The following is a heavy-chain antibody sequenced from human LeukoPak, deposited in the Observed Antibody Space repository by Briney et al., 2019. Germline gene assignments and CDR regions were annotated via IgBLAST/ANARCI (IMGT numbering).Heavy chain of an antibody. J-gene: IGHJ4*02. CDR1: GYTFTSYY. V-gene: IGHV1-46*01. CDR2: INPSGGST. CDR3: ARQYSGYNQPFDY. Sequence: ASVKVSCKASGYTFTSYYMHWVRQAPGQGLEWMGIINPSGGSTNYAQKFQGRVTMTRDTSTNTVYMELSSLRSEDTAVYYCARQYSGYNQPFDYWGQGTLVTVSS. D-gene: IGHD5-12*01.